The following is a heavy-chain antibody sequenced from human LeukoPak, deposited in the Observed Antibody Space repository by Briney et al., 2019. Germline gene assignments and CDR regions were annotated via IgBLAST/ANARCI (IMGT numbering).Heavy chain of an antibody. CDR3: ARRGIYAFDI. CDR2: IYYSGST. Sequence: SETLSLTCTVSGGSISSSSYYWGWIRQPPWKGLEWIGSIYYSGSTYYNPSLKSRVTISVDTSKNQFSLKLSSVTAVDTAVYYCARRGIYAFDIWGQGTMVTVSS. V-gene: IGHV4-39*01. CDR1: GGSISSSSYY. J-gene: IGHJ3*02. D-gene: IGHD2/OR15-2a*01.